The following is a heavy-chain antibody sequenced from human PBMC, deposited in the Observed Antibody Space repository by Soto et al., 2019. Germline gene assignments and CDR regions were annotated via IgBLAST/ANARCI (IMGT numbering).Heavy chain of an antibody. CDR2: FDPEDGET. J-gene: IGHJ4*02. Sequence: ASVKVSCKVSGYTLTELSMHWVLQAPGKGLEWMGGFDPEDGETIYAQKFQGRVTMTEDTSTDTAYMELSSLRSEDTAVYYCATKHIAVAAPFDYWGQGTLVTVSS. CDR3: ATKHIAVAAPFDY. D-gene: IGHD6-19*01. CDR1: GYTLTELS. V-gene: IGHV1-24*01.